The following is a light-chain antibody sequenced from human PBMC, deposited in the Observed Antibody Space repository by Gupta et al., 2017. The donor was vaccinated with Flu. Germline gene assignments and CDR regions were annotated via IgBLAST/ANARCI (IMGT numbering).Light chain of an antibody. V-gene: IGKV6-21*01. Sequence: ETVLTQSPEFQAVTPKETVTITCRASEGLGSNLHWFQQKPQQSPRLLIKYVSDYGTGVPSRFSGSGSGTXYTLTIXGLEPEDAATYYCQHSKSQRKSFGXGTKLEI. J-gene: IGKJ2*03. CDR2: YVS. CDR1: EGLGSN. CDR3: QHSKSQRKS.